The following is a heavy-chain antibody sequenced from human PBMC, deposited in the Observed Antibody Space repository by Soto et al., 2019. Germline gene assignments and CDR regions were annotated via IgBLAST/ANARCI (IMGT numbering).Heavy chain of an antibody. Sequence: HPGGSLRLSCAASGFTFRSYGMHWVRQAPGKGLEWVAVISYDGSNKYYADSVKGRFTISRDNFKNTLYLQMNSLRAEDTAVYYCAKDLWGSSNWFDPWGQGTLVTVSS. J-gene: IGHJ5*02. CDR3: AKDLWGSSNWFDP. D-gene: IGHD3-16*01. V-gene: IGHV3-30*18. CDR1: GFTFRSYG. CDR2: ISYDGSNK.